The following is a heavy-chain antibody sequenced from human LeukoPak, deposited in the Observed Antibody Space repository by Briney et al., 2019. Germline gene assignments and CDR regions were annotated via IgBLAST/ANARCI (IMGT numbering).Heavy chain of an antibody. CDR3: ARNGLIVNIDY. J-gene: IGHJ4*02. D-gene: IGHD3-16*02. CDR1: GGSFSGYY. Sequence: SETLSLTCAVYGGSFSGYYWSWIRQPPGNGLEWIGEINHSGSTNYNPSLKSRVTISVDTSKNQFSLKLSSVTAADTAVYYCARNGLIVNIDYWGQGTLVTVSS. V-gene: IGHV4-34*01. CDR2: INHSGST.